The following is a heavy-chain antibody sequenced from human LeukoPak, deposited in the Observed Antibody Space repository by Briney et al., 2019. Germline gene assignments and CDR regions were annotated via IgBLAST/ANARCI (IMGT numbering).Heavy chain of an antibody. V-gene: IGHV3-30-3*01. CDR2: ISYDGSNK. D-gene: IGHD4-17*01. Sequence: GGSLRLSCAASGFTFSSYAMHWVRQAPGKGLEWVAVISYDGSNKYYADSVKGRFTISRDNSKNTLYLQMNSLRVEDTAVYYCARHYGDYVQGDYWGQGTLVTVSS. J-gene: IGHJ4*02. CDR3: ARHYGDYVQGDY. CDR1: GFTFSSYA.